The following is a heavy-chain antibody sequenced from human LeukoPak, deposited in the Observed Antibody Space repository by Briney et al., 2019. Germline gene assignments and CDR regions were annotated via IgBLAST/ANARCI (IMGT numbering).Heavy chain of an antibody. J-gene: IGHJ6*03. D-gene: IGHD6-19*01. CDR2: IRDNGNNYAT. Sequence: PGGSLRLSCAASGFTFSGSSMHWVRQASGKGLEWVGRIRDNGNNYATSYAASVKGRFTISRDDSKNTAYLQMNSLKTEDTAVYYCARVHSSGWSRYYYYMDVWGKGTTVTVSS. CDR3: ARVHSSGWSRYYYYMDV. CDR1: GFTFSGSS. V-gene: IGHV3-73*01.